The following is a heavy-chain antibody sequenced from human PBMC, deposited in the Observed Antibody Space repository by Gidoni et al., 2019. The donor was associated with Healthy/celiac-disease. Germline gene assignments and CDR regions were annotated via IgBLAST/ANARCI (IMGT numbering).Heavy chain of an antibody. CDR2: IRSKAYGGTT. CDR3: TIAARSYYYGMDV. J-gene: IGHJ6*02. Sequence: EVQLVESGGGLVKPGRSLSLSCTASGFTFGDYAMLWFLQAPGKGLEWVGFIRSKAYGGTTEYAASVKGRFTISRDDSKSIAYLQMNSLKTEDTAVYYCTIAARSYYYGMDVWGQGTTVTVSS. V-gene: IGHV3-49*05. CDR1: GFTFGDYA. D-gene: IGHD6-6*01.